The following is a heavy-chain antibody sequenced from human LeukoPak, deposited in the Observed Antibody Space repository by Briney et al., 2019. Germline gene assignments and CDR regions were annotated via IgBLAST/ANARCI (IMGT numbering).Heavy chain of an antibody. CDR1: VYIFINYG. Sequence: ASVTVSFKSSVYIFINYGISWVRQAPGQGVGWMGWISVHNGDTNYAQKLQGRVSMTTDTSTSTVYMELRSLRSDDTAVYYCARLQFGGSTSRYYYYYMDFWGKGTTVTVSS. CDR3: ARLQFGGSTSRYYYYYMDF. D-gene: IGHD5-24*01. J-gene: IGHJ6*03. V-gene: IGHV1-18*01. CDR2: ISVHNGDT.